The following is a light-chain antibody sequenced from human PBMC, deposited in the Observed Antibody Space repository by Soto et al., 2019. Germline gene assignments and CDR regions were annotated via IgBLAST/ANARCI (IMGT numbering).Light chain of an antibody. V-gene: IGKV1-39*01. Sequence: DLQMTQSPSSLSASVGDSLTLTCRASQTVTSYLNWYQQKPGKAPKLLIYAASTLQSGVPSRFSGSGSGTEFTLTIISLQPEDFATYYCQQSYRFPKTFGRGTKVDI. CDR2: AAS. J-gene: IGKJ1*01. CDR3: QQSYRFPKT. CDR1: QTVTSY.